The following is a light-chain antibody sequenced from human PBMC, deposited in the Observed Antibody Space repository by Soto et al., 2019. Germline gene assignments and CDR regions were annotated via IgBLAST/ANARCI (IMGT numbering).Light chain of an antibody. CDR3: QHSNTCWT. J-gene: IGKJ1*01. Sequence: DNPITQSLSTLCGSVGDRVTIPCRASQTISSWLAWYQQKPGKAPKLLIYKASTLKSGVPSRFSGSGSGTEFTLTISSLQPDDFATYYCQHSNTCWTFGQGTKVDI. CDR1: QTISSW. CDR2: KAS. V-gene: IGKV1-5*03.